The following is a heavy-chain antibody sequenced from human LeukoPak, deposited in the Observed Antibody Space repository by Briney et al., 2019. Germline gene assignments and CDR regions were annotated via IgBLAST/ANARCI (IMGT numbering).Heavy chain of an antibody. J-gene: IGHJ5*02. V-gene: IGHV1-46*01. Sequence: ASVKVSCKASGYTFTSYYMHWVRQAPGQGLEWMGVINPSGGSTSYAQKFQGRVTMTRDMSTSTDYMELSSLRSEDTAVYYCARDNSVGDYAWWFDPWGQGTLVTVSS. CDR1: GYTFTSYY. CDR3: ARDNSVGDYAWWFDP. D-gene: IGHD1-26*01. CDR2: INPSGGST.